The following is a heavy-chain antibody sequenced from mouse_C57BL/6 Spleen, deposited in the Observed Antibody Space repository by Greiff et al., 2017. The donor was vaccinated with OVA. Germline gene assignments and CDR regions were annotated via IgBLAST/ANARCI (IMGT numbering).Heavy chain of an antibody. CDR1: GYSFTDYN. Sequence: VHVKQSGPELVKPGASVKISCKASGYSFTDYNMNWVKQSNGKSLEWIGVINPNYGTTSYNQKFKGKATLTVDQSSSTAYMQLNSLTSEDSAVYYCALITTVVATEDYWGQGTTLTVSS. J-gene: IGHJ2*01. D-gene: IGHD1-1*01. CDR2: INPNYGTT. CDR3: ALITTVVATEDY. V-gene: IGHV1-39*01.